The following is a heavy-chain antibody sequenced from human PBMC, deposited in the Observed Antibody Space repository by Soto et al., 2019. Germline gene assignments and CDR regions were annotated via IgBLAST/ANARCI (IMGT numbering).Heavy chain of an antibody. CDR3: ARDMSTSRSYYYYYGMDV. V-gene: IGHV3-33*01. CDR1: GFTFSSYG. J-gene: IGHJ6*02. CDR2: IWYDGSNK. D-gene: IGHD3-10*02. Sequence: GGSLRLSCAASGFTFSSYGMHWVRQAPGKGLEWVAVIWYDGSNKYYADSVKGRFTMSRDNSKNTLYLQMNSLRAEDTAVYYCARDMSTSRSYYYYYGMDVWGQGTTVTVSS.